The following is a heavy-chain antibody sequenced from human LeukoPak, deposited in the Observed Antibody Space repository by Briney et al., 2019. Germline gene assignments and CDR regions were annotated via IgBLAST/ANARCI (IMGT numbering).Heavy chain of an antibody. V-gene: IGHV3-13*01. D-gene: IGHD6-19*01. CDR2: IGTAGDT. J-gene: IGHJ4*02. CDR3: ARASEQWLAIDY. Sequence: PGRSLRLSCAASGFTFSSYGMHWVRQATGKGLERVSAIGTAGDTYYPGSVKGRFTISRENAKNSLHLQMNSLRAEDTAVYYCARASEQWLAIDYWGQGTLVTVSS. CDR1: GFTFSSYG.